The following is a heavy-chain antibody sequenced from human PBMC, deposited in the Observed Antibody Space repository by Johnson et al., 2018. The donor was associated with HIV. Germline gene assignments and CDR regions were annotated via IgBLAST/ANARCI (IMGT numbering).Heavy chain of an antibody. J-gene: IGHJ3*02. CDR3: ARTSGSYSRTPRQDAFDI. D-gene: IGHD1-26*01. CDR2: INWNGGST. CDR1: GFTFDDYG. V-gene: IGHV3-20*04. Sequence: VQLVESGGGVVRPGGSLRLSCAASGFTFDDYGMSWVRQAPGKGPEWVSGINWNGGSTGYADSVKGRFTISRDNAKNSLYLQMNSLRAEDTAVYYCARTSGSYSRTPRQDAFDIWGQGTMVTVSS.